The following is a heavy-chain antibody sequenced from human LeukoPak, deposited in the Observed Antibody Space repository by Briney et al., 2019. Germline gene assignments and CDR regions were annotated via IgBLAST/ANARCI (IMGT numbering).Heavy chain of an antibody. CDR3: ARGVGYGDYRYYNWFDP. CDR2: INHSGST. D-gene: IGHD4-17*01. CDR1: GGSFSGYY. Sequence: SETLSLTCAVYGGSFSGYYWSWIRQPPGKGLEWIGEINHSGSTNYNPSLKSRVTISVDTSKNQFSLKLSSVTAADTAVYYCARGVGYGDYRYYNWFDPWGQGTLVTVSS. V-gene: IGHV4-34*01. J-gene: IGHJ5*02.